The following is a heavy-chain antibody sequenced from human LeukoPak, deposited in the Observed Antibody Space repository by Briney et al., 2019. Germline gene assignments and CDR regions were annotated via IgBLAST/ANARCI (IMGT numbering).Heavy chain of an antibody. V-gene: IGHV3-48*02. D-gene: IGHD3-22*01. J-gene: IGHJ4*02. CDR1: GFTFSSYS. CDR3: ARLYYYDSSGYYYWDY. CDR2: ISSSSSTI. Sequence: GGSLRLSCAASGFTFSSYSMNWVRQAPGKGLEWVSYISSSSSTIYYADSVKGRFTISRDNAKNSLYLQMNSLRDEDTAVFYCARLYYYDSSGYYYWDYWGQGTLVTVSS.